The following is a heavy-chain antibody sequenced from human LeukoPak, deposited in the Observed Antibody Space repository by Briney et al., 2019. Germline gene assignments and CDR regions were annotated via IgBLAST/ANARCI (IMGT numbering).Heavy chain of an antibody. CDR1: GDSVSSNSAA. J-gene: IGHJ4*02. CDR2: TYYRPKWYN. Sequence: SQTLSLTCAISGDSVSSNSAAWNWIRQSPSRGLEWLGRTYYRPKWYNDYAVSVKSRITINPDTSKNQFSLQLNSVTPEDTAVYYCARDLSLYYDFWSGADFDYWGQGTLVTVSS. D-gene: IGHD3-3*01. V-gene: IGHV6-1*01. CDR3: ARDLSLYYDFWSGADFDY.